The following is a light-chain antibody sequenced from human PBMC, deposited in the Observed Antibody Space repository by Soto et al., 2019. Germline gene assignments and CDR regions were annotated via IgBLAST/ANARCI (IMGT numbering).Light chain of an antibody. V-gene: IGLV1-40*01. Sequence: QSVLTQPPSVSGAPGQRVTSSGTGSSSNIGAGYDVHWYQQLPGTAPKLLIYGNSNRPSGVPDRFSGSKSGTSASLAITGLQAEDEADYYCQSYDSSLRVSVFGGGTKVTVL. CDR1: SSNIGAGYD. CDR2: GNS. CDR3: QSYDSSLRVSV. J-gene: IGLJ2*01.